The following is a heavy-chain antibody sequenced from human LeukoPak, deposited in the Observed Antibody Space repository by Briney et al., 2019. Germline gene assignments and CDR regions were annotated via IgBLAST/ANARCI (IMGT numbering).Heavy chain of an antibody. Sequence: GGSLRLSCAASGFTFSSYAMSWVRQAPGKGLEWVSAISGSGGSTYYADSVEGRFTISRDNSRNTLYLQMNSLRAEDTAVYYCAKDRYCTNGVCYSSYYWGQGTLVTVSS. CDR1: GFTFSSYA. CDR3: AKDRYCTNGVCYSSYY. D-gene: IGHD2-8*01. J-gene: IGHJ4*02. CDR2: ISGSGGST. V-gene: IGHV3-23*01.